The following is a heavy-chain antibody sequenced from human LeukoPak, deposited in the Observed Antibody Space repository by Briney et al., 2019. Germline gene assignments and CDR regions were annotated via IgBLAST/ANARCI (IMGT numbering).Heavy chain of an antibody. CDR1: GGSITIRSYY. J-gene: IGHJ3*02. D-gene: IGHD2-2*01. CDR3: ARENQRADAFDI. Sequence: SETLSLTSTVSGGSITIRSYYWGGFRKPPGRGLEGIGSIYYSGSSYYNPSLKSRVTISVDTSKNQFSLKLSSVTAADTAVHYCARENQRADAFDIWGQGTMVTVSS. V-gene: IGHV4-39*07. CDR2: IYYSGSS.